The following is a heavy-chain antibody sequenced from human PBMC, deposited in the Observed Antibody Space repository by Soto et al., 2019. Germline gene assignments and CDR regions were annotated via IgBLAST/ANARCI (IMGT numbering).Heavy chain of an antibody. CDR1: GFTFSDSA. Sequence: GGSLRLSCAASGFTFSDSAMHWVRQASGEGLEWLGRIRSKGNNYATEYGASLKGRFTISRDDSKKTTYLQMSNLNTEDTAVYYCVRYSRTLGWFFDLWGRGTLVTVPQ. J-gene: IGHJ2*01. CDR2: IRSKGNNYAT. CDR3: VRYSRTLGWFFDL. D-gene: IGHD2-21*01. V-gene: IGHV3-73*01.